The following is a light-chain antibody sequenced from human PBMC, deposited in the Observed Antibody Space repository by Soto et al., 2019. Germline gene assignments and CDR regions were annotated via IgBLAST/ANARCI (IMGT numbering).Light chain of an antibody. V-gene: IGKV3-20*01. CDR1: QSVSSSY. CDR3: QQYGSSPLT. J-gene: IGKJ4*01. CDR2: GAS. Sequence: ESVLTHSPGTLSLSPGQISTLSFRASQSVSSSYLAWYQQKPGQAPRLLIYGASSRATGIPDRFSGSGSGTDFTLTISRLEPEDFAVYYCQQYGSSPLTFGGGNKGDIK.